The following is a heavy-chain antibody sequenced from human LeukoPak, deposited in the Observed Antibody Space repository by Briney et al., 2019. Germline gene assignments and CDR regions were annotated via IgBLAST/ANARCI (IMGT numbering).Heavy chain of an antibody. CDR2: INGDGSTR. D-gene: IGHD6-13*01. V-gene: IGHV3-74*01. J-gene: IGHJ4*02. CDR1: GFSFSNYW. CDR3: ASASSHRIAAGGDY. Sequence: GGFLRLSCAASGFSFSNYWMHWVRQVPGKGLVWVSRINGDGSTRNYADSVKGRFTISRDNAKNTLYLQMNSLRAEDTAVYYCASASSHRIAAGGDYWGQGTLVTVSS.